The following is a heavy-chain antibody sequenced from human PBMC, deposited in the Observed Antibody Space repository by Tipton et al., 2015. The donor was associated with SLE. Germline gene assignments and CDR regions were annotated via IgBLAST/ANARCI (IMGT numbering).Heavy chain of an antibody. Sequence: QLVQSGAEVKKPGESLKMSCKGFGYRFADYYIGWVRQVPGKGLEWMGLIYPVDSDATYSPSFQGQVTMSVDKSINTAYLQWRGLKASDTAVYYCARLLPPGYYGLDVWGQGTTVTVSS. CDR3: ARLLPPGYYGLDV. CDR2: IYPVDSDA. V-gene: IGHV5-51*03. J-gene: IGHJ6*02. CDR1: GYRFADYY.